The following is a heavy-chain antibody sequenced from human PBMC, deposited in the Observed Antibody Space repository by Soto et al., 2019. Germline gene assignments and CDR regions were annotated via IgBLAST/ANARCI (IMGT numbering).Heavy chain of an antibody. V-gene: IGHV4-31*03. CDR3: AREVVSPATSDAFDI. D-gene: IGHD1-26*01. J-gene: IGHJ3*02. Sequence: QVQLQESGPGLVKPSQTLSLTCTVSGGSISSNNYFWSGIRQHPGKGLEWIGYISYTGSAYYSPSLESRVTSSVDTSKNQFSLRLNSVTAADTAMYYCAREVVSPATSDAFDIWGQGTMVTVSS. CDR2: ISYTGSA. CDR1: GGSISSNNYF.